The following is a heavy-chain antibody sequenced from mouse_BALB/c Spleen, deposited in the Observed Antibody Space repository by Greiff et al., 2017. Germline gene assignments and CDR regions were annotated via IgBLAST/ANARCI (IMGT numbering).Heavy chain of an antibody. J-gene: IGHJ4*01. V-gene: IGHV5-12-2*01. CDR3: ATLLADYYAMDY. CDR1: GFPFRSNT. D-gene: IGHD6-1*01. Sequence: EVKLMESGGGLVQPGGSLKLSCAASGFPFRSNTMSWVRQTPEKRLEGVAYISNGGGSTYYPDTVKGRFTISRDNAKNTLYLQMSSLKSEDTAMYYCATLLADYYAMDYWGQGTSVTVSS. CDR2: ISNGGGST.